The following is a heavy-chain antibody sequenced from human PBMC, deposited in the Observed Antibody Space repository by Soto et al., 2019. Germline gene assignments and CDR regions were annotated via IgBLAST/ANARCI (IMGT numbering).Heavy chain of an antibody. V-gene: IGHV4-59*01. J-gene: IGHJ3*02. D-gene: IGHD5-12*01. CDR2: IYYSGST. CDR1: GGSISSYY. Sequence: SETLSLTCTVSGGSISSYYWSWIRQPPGKGLEWIGYIYYSGSTNYNPSLKSRVTISVDTSKNQFSLKLSSVTAADTAVYYCARGKMATIFGRFAFDIWGQGTMVTVS. CDR3: ARGKMATIFGRFAFDI.